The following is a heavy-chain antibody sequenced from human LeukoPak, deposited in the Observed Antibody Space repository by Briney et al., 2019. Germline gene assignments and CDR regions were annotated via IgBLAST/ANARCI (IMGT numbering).Heavy chain of an antibody. CDR3: ARDKGLPQAFDL. D-gene: IGHD5/OR15-5a*01. CDR2: ISYSGTT. J-gene: IGHJ3*01. CDR1: GGSIRSFY. Sequence: SETLSLTCTVSGGSIRSFYWSWIRQPPGKGLEYIGYISYSGTTSYNPSLKSRVTISVDTSKNQFSLKLTSVTAADTAVYYCARDKGLPQAFDLSGGGTMVTVSS. V-gene: IGHV4-59*01.